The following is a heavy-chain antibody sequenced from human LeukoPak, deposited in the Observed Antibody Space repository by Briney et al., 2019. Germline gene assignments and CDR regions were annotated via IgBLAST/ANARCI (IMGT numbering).Heavy chain of an antibody. CDR3: AKDNTVVRGVIIRTYYYYYMDV. J-gene: IGHJ6*03. CDR2: ISYDGSNK. D-gene: IGHD3-10*01. Sequence: PGGSLRLSCAASGFTFSSYAMHWVRQAPGKGLEWVAVISYDGSNKYYADSVKGRFTISRDNSKNTLYLQMNSLRAEDTAVYYCAKDNTVVRGVIIRTYYYYYMDVWGKGTTVTVSS. V-gene: IGHV3-30*04. CDR1: GFTFSSYA.